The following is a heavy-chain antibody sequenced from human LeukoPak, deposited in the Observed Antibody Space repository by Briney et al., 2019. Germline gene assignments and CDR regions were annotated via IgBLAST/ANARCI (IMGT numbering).Heavy chain of an antibody. V-gene: IGHV3-48*03. CDR1: GFTFSSYE. J-gene: IGHJ4*02. CDR3: AGVVDTAMVDGELEGC. Sequence: QTGGSLRLSCAASGFTFSSYEMNWVRQAPGKGLEWVSYMSSSGSTIYYADSVKGRFTISRDNAKNSLYLQMNSLRAEDTAVYYCAGVVDTAMVDGELEGCWGQGTLVTVSS. D-gene: IGHD5-18*01. CDR2: MSSSGSTI.